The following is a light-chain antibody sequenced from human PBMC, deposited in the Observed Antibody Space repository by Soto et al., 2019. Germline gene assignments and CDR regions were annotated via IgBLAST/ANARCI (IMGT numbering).Light chain of an antibody. CDR3: QQYPTYTWT. V-gene: IGKV1-5*01. J-gene: IGKJ1*01. Sequence: QMPTSAATVSASVRYRVTISCRASQTIDKWLAWYQQKGGKAPKLLIYDASRLQSGVPSRFSGSGSGTEFTLTISSLQADDVATYYCQQYPTYTWTFGQGTKLDIK. CDR2: DAS. CDR1: QTIDKW.